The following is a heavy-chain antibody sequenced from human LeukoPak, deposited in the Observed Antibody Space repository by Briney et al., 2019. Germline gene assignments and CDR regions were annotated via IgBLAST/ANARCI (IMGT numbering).Heavy chain of an antibody. CDR1: GGCISSSSYY. CDR3: ARDRGRRLGY. V-gene: IGHV4-39*07. J-gene: IGHJ4*02. CDR2: IYYSGST. D-gene: IGHD3-16*01. Sequence: SETLSLTCTVSGGCISSSSYYWGWIRQPPGKGLEWIGSIYYSGSTYYNPSLKSRVTISVDTSKNQFSLKLSSVTAADTAVYYCARDRGRRLGYWGQGTLVTVSS.